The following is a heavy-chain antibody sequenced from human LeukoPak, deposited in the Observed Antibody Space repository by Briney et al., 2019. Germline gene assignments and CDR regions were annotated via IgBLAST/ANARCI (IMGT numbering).Heavy chain of an antibody. V-gene: IGHV4-59*12. CDR3: ARVAGLAAAGTLFDY. D-gene: IGHD6-13*01. CDR1: GGSITSYY. CDR2: IYYSGST. Sequence: SETLSLTCTVSGGSITSYYWSWIRQPPGKGLEWIGYIYYSGSTNYNPSLKSRVTISVDTSKNQFSLNLSPVTAADTAVYYCARVAGLAAAGTLFDYWGQGTLVTVSS. J-gene: IGHJ4*02.